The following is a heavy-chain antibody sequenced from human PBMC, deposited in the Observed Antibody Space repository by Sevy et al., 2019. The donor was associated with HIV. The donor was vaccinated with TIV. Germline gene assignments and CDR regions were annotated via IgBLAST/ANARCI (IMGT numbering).Heavy chain of an antibody. CDR3: VRAIAAHDSF. CDR1: GFTFSSYW. Sequence: GGSLRLSCTASGFTFSSYWMSWVRQAPGKGLEWVANIKQDGSEKYYVDSVKGRFTISRDNARNLVYLQMNSLRVDDTALYYCVRAIAAHDSFWGQGTLVTVSS. D-gene: IGHD6-13*01. CDR2: IKQDGSEK. V-gene: IGHV3-7*01. J-gene: IGHJ4*02.